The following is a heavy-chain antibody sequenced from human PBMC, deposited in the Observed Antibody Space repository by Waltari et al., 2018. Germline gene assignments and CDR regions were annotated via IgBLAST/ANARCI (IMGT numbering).Heavy chain of an antibody. V-gene: IGHV3-21*06. CDR3: ARFEGAPYYFDF. CDR1: GFPFLTYT. CDR2: ISPASGSI. J-gene: IGHJ4*02. Sequence: EVQLVESGGGLVKPGGSLRLSCAASGFPFLTYTMTWVRQAPGKGQEWVASISPASGSIYYADSVTGRFSISRDNARNFLFLQMNSLRAEDTAVYYCARFEGAPYYFDFWGQGTLVTVSS.